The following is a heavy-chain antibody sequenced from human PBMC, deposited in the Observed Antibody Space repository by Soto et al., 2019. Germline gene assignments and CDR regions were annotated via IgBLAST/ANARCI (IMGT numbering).Heavy chain of an antibody. Sequence: GGSLRLSCAASGFTFSSYSMNWVRQAPGKGLEWVSSISSSSSYIYYADSVKGRFTISRDNAKNSLYLQMNSLRAEDTAVYYCARGRSRIYCGGDCIAPNWFDPWGQGTLVTVSS. CDR2: ISSSSSYI. CDR1: GFTFSSYS. D-gene: IGHD2-21*02. CDR3: ARGRSRIYCGGDCIAPNWFDP. V-gene: IGHV3-21*01. J-gene: IGHJ5*02.